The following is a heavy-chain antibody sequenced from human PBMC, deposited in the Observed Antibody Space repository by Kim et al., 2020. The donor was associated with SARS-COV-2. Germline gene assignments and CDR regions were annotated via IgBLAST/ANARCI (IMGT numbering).Heavy chain of an antibody. V-gene: IGHV1-2*02. Sequence: LAQKFQGRVTMTSDTSISTVYMELPSLRSDDTAVYFCARSFDYYETRGSDYWGQGTLVTVSS. D-gene: IGHD3-22*01. CDR3: ARSFDYYETRGSDY. J-gene: IGHJ4*02.